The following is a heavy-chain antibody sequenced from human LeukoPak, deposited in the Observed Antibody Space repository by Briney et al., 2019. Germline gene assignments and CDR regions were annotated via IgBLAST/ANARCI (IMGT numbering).Heavy chain of an antibody. CDR2: ISSSSSTI. J-gene: IGHJ6*03. D-gene: IGHD3-22*01. V-gene: IGHV3-48*01. Sequence: GGSLRLSCAASGFTFSSYSMNWVRQAPGKGLEWVSYISSSSSTIYYADSVKGRFTISRDNAKNSLYLRMNSLRAEDTAVYYCARQGRGPYYYDSSGYYGLGYYYYYYMDVWGKGTTVTISS. CDR3: ARQGRGPYYYDSSGYYGLGYYYYYYMDV. CDR1: GFTFSSYS.